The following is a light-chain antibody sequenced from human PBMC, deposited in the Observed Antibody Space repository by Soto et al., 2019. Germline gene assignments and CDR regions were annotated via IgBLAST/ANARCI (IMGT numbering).Light chain of an antibody. CDR2: DVS. CDR1: SSDVGGYNY. CDR3: CSYTSSSTLL. V-gene: IGLV2-14*01. Sequence: QSALTQPASVSGSPGQSITISCTGTSSDVGGYNYVSWYQQHPGKAPKLMIYDVSNRPSGVSNRFSGSKSGNTASLTISGGLPEDEAADYCCSYTSSSTLLFGTGTKVTVL. J-gene: IGLJ1*01.